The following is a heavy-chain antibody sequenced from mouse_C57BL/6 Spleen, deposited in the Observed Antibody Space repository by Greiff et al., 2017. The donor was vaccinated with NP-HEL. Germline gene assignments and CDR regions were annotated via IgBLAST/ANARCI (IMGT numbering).Heavy chain of an antibody. CDR2: ISYDGSN. D-gene: IGHD1-1*02. J-gene: IGHJ4*01. CDR3: ARLWGYAMDY. CDR1: GYSITSGYY. V-gene: IGHV3-6*01. Sequence: EVKLMESGPGLVKPSQSLSLSCSVTGYSITSGYYWNWIRQFPGNKLEWMGYISYDGSNNYNPSLKNRISITRDTSKNQFFLKLNSVTTEDTATYYCARLWGYAMDYWGQGTSVTVSS.